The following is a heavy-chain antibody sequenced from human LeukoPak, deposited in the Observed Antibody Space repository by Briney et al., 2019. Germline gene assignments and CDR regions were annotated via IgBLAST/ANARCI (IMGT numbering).Heavy chain of an antibody. V-gene: IGHV1-69*06. Sequence: SVKVSCKASGGTFSSYAISWVRQAPGQGLEWMGGIIPIFGTANYAQKFQGRVTITADKSTSTAYMELSSLRSEDTAVYYCARDGWSNGWYDYWGQGTLVTVSS. J-gene: IGHJ4*02. D-gene: IGHD6-19*01. CDR1: GGTFSSYA. CDR2: IIPIFGTA. CDR3: ARDGWSNGWYDY.